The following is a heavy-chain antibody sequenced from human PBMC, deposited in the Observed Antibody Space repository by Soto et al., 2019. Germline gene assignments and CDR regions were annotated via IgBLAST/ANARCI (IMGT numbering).Heavy chain of an antibody. CDR3: FLDDYYYYGMDV. CDR1: GFTFSGSA. D-gene: IGHD3-3*01. V-gene: IGHV3-73*01. Sequence: GALRLSCAASGFTFSGSAMHWVRQASGKGLEWVGRIRSKANSYATAYAASVKGRFTISRDDSKNTAYLQINSLKTEDTAVYYCFLDDYYYYGMDVWGQGTTVTVSS. CDR2: IRSKANSYAT. J-gene: IGHJ6*02.